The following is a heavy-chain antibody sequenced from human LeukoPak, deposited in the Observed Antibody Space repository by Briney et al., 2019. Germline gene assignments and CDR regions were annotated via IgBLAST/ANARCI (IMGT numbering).Heavy chain of an antibody. D-gene: IGHD6-19*01. Sequence: SETLSLTCAVYGGSFSGYYWSWIRQPPGKGLEWIGEINHSGSTNYNPSLKSRVTISVDTSKNQFSLKLSSVTAADTAVYYCARRKALYSSGWSLRGWFDPWGQGTLVTVSS. CDR3: ARRKALYSSGWSLRGWFDP. CDR2: INHSGST. V-gene: IGHV4-34*01. CDR1: GGSFSGYY. J-gene: IGHJ5*02.